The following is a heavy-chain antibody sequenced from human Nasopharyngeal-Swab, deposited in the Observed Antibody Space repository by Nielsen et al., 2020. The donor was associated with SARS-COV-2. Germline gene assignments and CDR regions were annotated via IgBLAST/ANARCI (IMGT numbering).Heavy chain of an antibody. CDR1: GFTLATYE. CDR3: ARASRGWS. CDR2: ISSGTSTI. D-gene: IGHD6-19*01. J-gene: IGHJ5*02. Sequence: GESLKISCVASGFTLATYEMNWVRQAPGKGLEWLSYISSGTSTIYYADSVRGRFTISRDNAKKSLHLQMNSLRAEDTAVYYCARASRGWSWGQGTPVTVSS. V-gene: IGHV3-48*03.